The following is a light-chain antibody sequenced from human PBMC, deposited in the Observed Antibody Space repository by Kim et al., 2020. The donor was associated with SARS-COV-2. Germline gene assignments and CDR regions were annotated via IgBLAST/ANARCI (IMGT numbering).Light chain of an antibody. V-gene: IGKV1-33*01. CDR2: DAS. J-gene: IGKJ4*01. CDR3: QQYGNAPLT. CDR1: QDMAKD. Sequence: VSVGDRVSITCQASQDMAKDLNLYQQKPGRAPKLLIYDASNLQSGVPSRFSGSGSGTHFTFTISSLQPEDIATYYCQQYGNAPLTFGGGTKVDIK.